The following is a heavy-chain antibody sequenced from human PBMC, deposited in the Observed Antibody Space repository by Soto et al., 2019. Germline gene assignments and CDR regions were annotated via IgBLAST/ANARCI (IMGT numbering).Heavy chain of an antibody. CDR3: ARESRFLEWLSLNWIDP. CDR1: GFTVSSNY. Sequence: GGSLRLSCAASGFTVSSNYMSWVRQAPGKGLEWVSYISSSSSTIYYADSVKGRFTISRDNAKNSLYLQMNSLRDEDTAVYYCARESRFLEWLSLNWIDPWGQGTLVTVSS. D-gene: IGHD3-3*01. V-gene: IGHV3-48*02. J-gene: IGHJ5*02. CDR2: ISSSSSTI.